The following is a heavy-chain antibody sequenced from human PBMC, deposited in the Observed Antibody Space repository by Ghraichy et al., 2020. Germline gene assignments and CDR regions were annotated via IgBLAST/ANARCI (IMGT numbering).Heavy chain of an antibody. Sequence: SETLSLTCAVSGGSISSSNWWSWVRQPPGKGLEWIGEIYHSGSTNYNPSLKSRVTISVDKSKNQFSLKLSSVTAADTAVYYCARDLGYCSSTSCYRYMDVWGKGTTVTVSS. V-gene: IGHV4-4*02. J-gene: IGHJ6*03. D-gene: IGHD2-2*01. CDR3: ARDLGYCSSTSCYRYMDV. CDR1: GGSISSSNW. CDR2: IYHSGST.